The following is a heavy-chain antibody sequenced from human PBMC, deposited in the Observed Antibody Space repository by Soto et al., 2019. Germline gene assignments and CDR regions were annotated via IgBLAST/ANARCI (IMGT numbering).Heavy chain of an antibody. D-gene: IGHD4-17*01. CDR1: GGSITSYY. V-gene: IGHV4-59*08. CDR3: ATLSTVTSWSFVNI. Sequence: QVQLQESGPGLVKPSETLSHTCTVSGGSITSYYWSWIRQDPGKGLEWIGYIFYSGGTDYNPSLKSRLTISVDTSKSEFSLKLTSVTAADTAVYYCATLSTVTSWSFVNIWGQGTMVTVSS. J-gene: IGHJ3*02. CDR2: IFYSGGT.